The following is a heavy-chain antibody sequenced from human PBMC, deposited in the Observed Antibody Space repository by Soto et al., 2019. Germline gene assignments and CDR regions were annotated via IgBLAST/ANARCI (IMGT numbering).Heavy chain of an antibody. CDR3: ATMGTPVTGLYYFDY. J-gene: IGHJ4*02. Sequence: QVQLQESGPGLVKPSQTLSLTCTVSGGSISSGNYYWSWIRQPPGKGLEWIGFISYSGTTHNSTSLRSQVSISVDTSKKQFSLDLSSVTAADTAVYYCATMGTPVTGLYYFDYWGQGTLVTVSS. V-gene: IGHV4-30-4*01. CDR1: GGSISSGNYY. CDR2: ISYSGTT. D-gene: IGHD4-17*01.